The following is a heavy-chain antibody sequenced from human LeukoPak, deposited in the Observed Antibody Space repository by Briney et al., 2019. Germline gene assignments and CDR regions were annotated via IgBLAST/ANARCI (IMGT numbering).Heavy chain of an antibody. CDR3: ARNWPGGYYFDY. V-gene: IGHV4-31*03. J-gene: IGHJ4*02. CDR1: GGSISSGGYY. CDR2: IYYSGST. Sequence: PSETLSLTCTVSGGSISSGGYYWSWIRQHPGKGLEWIGYIYYSGSTYYNPSLKSRVTISVDTSKNQFSLKLSSATAADTAVYYCARNWPGGYYFDYWGQGTLVTVSS. D-gene: IGHD1-1*01.